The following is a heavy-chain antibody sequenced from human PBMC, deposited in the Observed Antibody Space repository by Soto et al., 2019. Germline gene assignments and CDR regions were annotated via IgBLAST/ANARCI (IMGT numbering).Heavy chain of an antibody. D-gene: IGHD1-26*01. J-gene: IGHJ4*02. Sequence: QLQLQESGPGLVKPSETLSLTCTVSGGSISSSSYFWDWIRQPPGKGLEWIGNIYYSGSTYYNPSLKSRVTISVATSKNQFSLKLSSVTAADTAVYYCARQGEVGATVFDYWGQGTLVTVSS. V-gene: IGHV4-39*01. CDR2: IYYSGST. CDR1: GGSISSSSYF. CDR3: ARQGEVGATVFDY.